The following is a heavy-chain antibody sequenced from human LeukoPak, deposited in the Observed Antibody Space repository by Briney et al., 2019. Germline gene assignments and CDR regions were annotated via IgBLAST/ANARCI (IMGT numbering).Heavy chain of an antibody. D-gene: IGHD3-22*01. CDR3: AKDHPQITMIVGN. V-gene: IGHV3-23*01. Sequence: GGSLRLSCAASGFTFYMYAMRWVRQAPGKGLERVASICGTAGSTFSPDSVKGRFTISRDNSKNILYLQMNSLRAEDTAIYYCAKDHPQITMIVGNWGQGTLVTVSS. J-gene: IGHJ4*02. CDR1: GFTFYMYA. CDR2: ICGTAGST.